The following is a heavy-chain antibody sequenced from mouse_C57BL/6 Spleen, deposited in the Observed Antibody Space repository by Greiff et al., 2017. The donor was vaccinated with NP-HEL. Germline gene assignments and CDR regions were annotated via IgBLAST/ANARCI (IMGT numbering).Heavy chain of an antibody. CDR2: IYPGDGDT. V-gene: IGHV1-80*01. J-gene: IGHJ1*03. Sequence: QVQLQQSGAELVKPGASVKISCEASGYAFSSYWMNWVKQRPGKGLEWIGQIYPGDGDTNYNGKFKGKATLTADKSSSTAYMQLSSLTSEDSAVYFCARDYYSGYFDVWGTGTTVTVSS. CDR1: GYAFSSYW. CDR3: ARDYYSGYFDV. D-gene: IGHD2-12*01.